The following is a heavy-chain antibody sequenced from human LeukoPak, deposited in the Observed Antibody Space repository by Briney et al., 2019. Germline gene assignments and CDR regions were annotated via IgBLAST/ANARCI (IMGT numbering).Heavy chain of an antibody. V-gene: IGHV3-30*02. J-gene: IGHJ4*02. CDR1: GFTFSSYG. CDR2: IRYDGSNK. CDR3: AKGGYIVGATLLDY. D-gene: IGHD1-26*01. Sequence: GGSLRLSCAASGFTFSSYGMHWVRQAPGKGLEWVAFIRYDGSNKYYADSVKGRFTISRDNSKNTLYLQMNSLRAEDTAVYYCAKGGYIVGATLLDYWGQGTLVTVSS.